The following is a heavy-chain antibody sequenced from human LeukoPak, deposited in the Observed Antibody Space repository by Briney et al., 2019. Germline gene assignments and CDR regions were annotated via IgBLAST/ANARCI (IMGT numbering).Heavy chain of an antibody. J-gene: IGHJ3*02. CDR2: IYSSEST. V-gene: IGHV4-4*09. CDR1: GGSVSSYY. Sequence: SETLSLTCTVSGGSVSSYYWSWIRQPPGKGLEWIGYIYSSESTNCNPSLKSRVTISVDTSKNQFSLKLSSVTAADTAVYFCARSGPAAGRPDAFDIWGQGTMVTVSS. CDR3: ARSGPAAGRPDAFDI. D-gene: IGHD2-2*01.